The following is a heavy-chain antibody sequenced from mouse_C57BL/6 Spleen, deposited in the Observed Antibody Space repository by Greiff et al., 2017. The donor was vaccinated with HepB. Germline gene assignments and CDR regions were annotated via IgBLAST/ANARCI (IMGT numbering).Heavy chain of an antibody. D-gene: IGHD2-5*01. CDR3: ARGSNYVDWYFDV. CDR2: IDPNSGGT. Sequence: QVHVKQSGAELVKPGASVKLSCKASGYTFTSYWMHWVKQRPGRGLEWIGRIDPNSGGTKYNEKFKSKATLTVDKPSSTAYMQLSSLTSEDSAVYYCARGSNYVDWYFDVWGTGTTVTVSS. J-gene: IGHJ1*03. CDR1: GYTFTSYW. V-gene: IGHV1-72*01.